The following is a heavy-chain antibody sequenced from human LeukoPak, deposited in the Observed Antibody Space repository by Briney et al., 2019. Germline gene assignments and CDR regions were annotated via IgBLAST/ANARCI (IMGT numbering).Heavy chain of an antibody. Sequence: PGGSPGLSCAASGFTFSSYEMNWVRQAPGKGLEWVSYISSSGSTIYYADSVKGRFTISRDNAKNSLYLQMNSLRAEDTAVYYCAELGITMIGGVWGKGTTVTISS. D-gene: IGHD3-10*02. V-gene: IGHV3-48*03. J-gene: IGHJ6*04. CDR3: AELGITMIGGV. CDR2: ISSSGSTI. CDR1: GFTFSSYE.